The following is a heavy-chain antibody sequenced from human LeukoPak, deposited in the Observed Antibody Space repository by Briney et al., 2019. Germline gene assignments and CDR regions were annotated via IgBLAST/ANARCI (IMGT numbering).Heavy chain of an antibody. V-gene: IGHV4-39*01. CDR3: ARHEGYCSGGSCYSVRWFDP. Sequence: KPSETLSLTCTVSGGSISSTSSYWGWIRQPPGKGLEWIGSIFYSGTTYYNPSLKRRVTISVDTSKNQFSLNLTSVTATDTSVYYCARHEGYCSGGSCYSVRWFDPWGQGTLVTVSS. CDR1: GGSISSTSSY. D-gene: IGHD2-15*01. CDR2: IFYSGTT. J-gene: IGHJ5*02.